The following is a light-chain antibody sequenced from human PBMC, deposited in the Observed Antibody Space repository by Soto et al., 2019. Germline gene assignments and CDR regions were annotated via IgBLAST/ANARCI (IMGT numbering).Light chain of an antibody. CDR3: QQSYSTPATWT. V-gene: IGKV1-39*01. J-gene: IGKJ1*01. Sequence: DIQMTPSPSSLSASVVDRVTITCRASQSISSYLNWYQQTPGKAPKLLIYAASSLQSGVPSRFSGSGSGTDFTLTISSLQPEDFATYYCQQSYSTPATWTFGQGTKVDIK. CDR2: AAS. CDR1: QSISSY.